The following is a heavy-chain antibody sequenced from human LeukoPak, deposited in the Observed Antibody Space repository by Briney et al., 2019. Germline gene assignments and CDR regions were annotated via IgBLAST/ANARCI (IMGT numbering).Heavy chain of an antibody. CDR2: MNPNSGNT. CDR1: GYTFTSYD. V-gene: IGHV1-8*03. D-gene: IGHD3-22*01. Sequence: ASVKVSCKASGYTFTSYDINWVRQATGQGLEWMGWMNPNSGNTGYAQKFQGRVTITRNTSISTAYMELSSLRSEDTAVYYCARYYYDSSGRLQGFDYWGQGTLVTVSS. CDR3: ARYYYDSSGRLQGFDY. J-gene: IGHJ4*02.